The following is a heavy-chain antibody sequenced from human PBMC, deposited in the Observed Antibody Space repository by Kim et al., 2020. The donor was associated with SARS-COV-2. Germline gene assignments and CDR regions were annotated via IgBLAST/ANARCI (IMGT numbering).Heavy chain of an antibody. CDR2: IYPGDSDT. CDR3: ARLSRIQLWLRWGDY. D-gene: IGHD5-18*01. V-gene: IGHV5-51*01. J-gene: IGHJ4*02. CDR1: GYSFTSYW. Sequence: GESLKISCKGSGYSFTSYWIGWVRQMPGKGLEWMGIIYPGDSDTRYSPSFQGQVTISADKSISTAYLQWSSLKASDTAMYYCARLSRIQLWLRWGDYWGQGTLVTVSS.